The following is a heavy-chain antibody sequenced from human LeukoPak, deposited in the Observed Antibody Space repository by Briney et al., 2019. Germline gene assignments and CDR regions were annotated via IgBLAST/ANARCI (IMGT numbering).Heavy chain of an antibody. D-gene: IGHD3/OR15-3a*01. CDR2: ISWDGGST. CDR1: GFTFDDYT. V-gene: IGHV3-43*01. Sequence: PAGSLRLSCAASGFTFDDYTMHWVGQGPGKGLEWVSLISWDGGSTYYADSVKGRFTISRDNGRNSLYLQLNSLRTDGMALYFCANLGSGLETTWGQGTLVTVST. CDR3: ANLGSGLETT. J-gene: IGHJ1*01.